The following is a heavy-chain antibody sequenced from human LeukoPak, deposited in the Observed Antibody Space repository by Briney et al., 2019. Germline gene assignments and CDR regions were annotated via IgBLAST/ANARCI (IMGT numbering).Heavy chain of an antibody. D-gene: IGHD4-11*01. Sequence: GGSLRLSCAASGFTFSSYWMSWVRQAPGKGLEWVANIKQDGREKYYVDSVKGRFTISRDNAKNSLYLQMNSLRAEDTAVYYCARDGLPDTVIMLYYYYGMDVWGQGTTVTVSS. CDR2: IKQDGREK. V-gene: IGHV3-7*01. CDR1: GFTFSSYW. CDR3: ARDGLPDTVIMLYYYYGMDV. J-gene: IGHJ6*02.